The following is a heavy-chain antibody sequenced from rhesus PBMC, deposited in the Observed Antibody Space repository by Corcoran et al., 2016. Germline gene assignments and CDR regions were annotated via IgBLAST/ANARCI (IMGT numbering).Heavy chain of an antibody. V-gene: IGHV4-73*01. CDR2: ICGNRAST. CDR3: AGGGSGRGFWDY. J-gene: IGHJ4*01. Sequence: QVQLQQWGEGLVKPSETLSLTCAVYGGSISGYYYWSWIRQPPGKGLELIGYICGNRASTNYNPSLKKRVTMSHDTTKNQLSLKLSSVTAADTAVYYCAGGGSGRGFWDYWGQGVLVTVSS. CDR1: GGSISGYYY. D-gene: IGHD6-25*01.